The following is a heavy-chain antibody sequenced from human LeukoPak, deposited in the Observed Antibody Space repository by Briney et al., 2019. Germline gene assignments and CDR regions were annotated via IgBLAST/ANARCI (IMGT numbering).Heavy chain of an antibody. D-gene: IGHD2-15*01. Sequence: PSETLSLTCNVSGGSISDTSYYWGWVRQPPGKGLEWIGSIYHTGTTYYSPSLKSRVTISVHTCKNQFSLKLSSVTAADTAVYYCARQECNGGSCYSRAIWFDPWGQGTLVTVSS. J-gene: IGHJ5*02. CDR2: IYHTGTT. CDR1: GGSISDTSYY. CDR3: ARQECNGGSCYSRAIWFDP. V-gene: IGHV4-39*01.